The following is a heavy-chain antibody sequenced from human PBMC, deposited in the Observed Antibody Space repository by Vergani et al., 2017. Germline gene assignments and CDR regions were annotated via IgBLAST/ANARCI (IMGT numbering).Heavy chain of an antibody. V-gene: IGHV5-51*01. CDR3: TGHVPCGDSACVYFDH. CDR1: ESSFISNE. D-gene: IGHD2-21*01. Sequence: EVMLVQSGAEVKKPGESLKISCKYSESSFISNEIAWVRQMSGKGLQWMGNINPIDSKIAYSPSFQGQAIMSLDKSITTAYLQWRSLKASDTAIYYCTGHVPCGDSACVYFDHWGQGTQVTVSS. CDR2: INPIDSKI. J-gene: IGHJ4*02.